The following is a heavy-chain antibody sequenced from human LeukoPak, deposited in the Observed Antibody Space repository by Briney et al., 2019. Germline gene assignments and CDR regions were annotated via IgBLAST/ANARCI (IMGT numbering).Heavy chain of an antibody. CDR2: ISDIGSI. Sequence: SETLSLTCTVSGGSISSYYWSWIRQPPGKGLEWIAYISDIGSINYNPSLKSRVTISVDTSKNQFSLKLSSVTAADTAVYYCARDTGNPRYYYGMDVWGQGTTVTVSS. CDR1: GGSISSYY. J-gene: IGHJ6*02. D-gene: IGHD2/OR15-2a*01. V-gene: IGHV4-59*01. CDR3: ARDTGNPRYYYGMDV.